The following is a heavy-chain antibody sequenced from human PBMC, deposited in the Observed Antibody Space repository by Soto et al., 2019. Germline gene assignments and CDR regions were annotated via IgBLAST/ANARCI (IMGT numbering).Heavy chain of an antibody. CDR3: ARGVGPGQYYDFWSGYARYYMDV. Sequence: SETLSLTCAVYGGSFSGYYWSWIRQPPGKGLEWIGEINHSGSTNYNPSLKSRVTISVATSKNQFSLKLSSVTAADTAVYYCARGVGPGQYYDFWSGYARYYMDVWGKGTTVTVSS. CDR1: GGSFSGYY. D-gene: IGHD3-3*01. CDR2: INHSGST. J-gene: IGHJ6*03. V-gene: IGHV4-34*01.